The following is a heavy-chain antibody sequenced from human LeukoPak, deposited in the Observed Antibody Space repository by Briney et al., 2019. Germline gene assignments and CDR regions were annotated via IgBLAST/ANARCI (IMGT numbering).Heavy chain of an antibody. CDR2: IYHSGST. CDR1: GYSISSGYY. D-gene: IGHD3-22*01. J-gene: IGHJ4*02. CDR3: ARSVPAYYYDSSGYYLHFDY. Sequence: PSETLSLTCTVSGYSISSGYYWGWIRQPPGKGLEWIGSIYHSGSTYYNPSLKSRVTISVDTSKNQFSLKLSSVTAADTAVYYCARSVPAYYYDSSGYYLHFDYWGQGTLVTVSS. V-gene: IGHV4-38-2*02.